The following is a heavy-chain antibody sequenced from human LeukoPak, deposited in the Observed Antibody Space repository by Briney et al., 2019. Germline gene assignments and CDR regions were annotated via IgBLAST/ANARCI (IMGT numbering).Heavy chain of an antibody. D-gene: IGHD3-22*01. CDR3: AKDQGSYYYDSSGYYGRWFDP. Sequence: GGSLRLSCAASGFTFSSYSMNWVRQAPGKGLEWVSSITSSSSYIYYADSVKGRFTISRDNAKNSLYLQMNSLRAEDTAVYYCAKDQGSYYYDSSGYYGRWFDPWGQGTLVTVSS. J-gene: IGHJ5*02. V-gene: IGHV3-21*04. CDR2: ITSSSSYI. CDR1: GFTFSSYS.